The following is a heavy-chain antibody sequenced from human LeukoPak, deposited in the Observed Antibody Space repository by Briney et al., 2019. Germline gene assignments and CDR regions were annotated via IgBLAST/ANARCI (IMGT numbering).Heavy chain of an antibody. CDR3: ARLVLPYYYYYGMDV. D-gene: IGHD2-15*01. J-gene: IGHJ6*02. CDR2: IYYSGST. Sequence: KPSETLSLTCTVSGDAISYYYWSWIRQPPGKGLEWIGYIYYSGSTNYNPSLKSRVTISVDTSKNQFSLKLSSVTAADTAVYYCARLVLPYYYYYGMDVWGQGTTVTVSS. CDR1: GDAISYYY. V-gene: IGHV4-59*08.